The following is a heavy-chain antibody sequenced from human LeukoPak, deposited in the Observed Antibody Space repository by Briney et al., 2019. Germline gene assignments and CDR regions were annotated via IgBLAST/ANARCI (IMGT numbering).Heavy chain of an antibody. CDR2: IYHSGST. V-gene: IGHV4-4*02. J-gene: IGHJ4*02. CDR3: ARDRCGGDCPLDY. CDR1: GFTFSSYG. Sequence: PGRSLRLSCAASGFTFSSYGMHWVRQPPGKGLEWIGEIYHSGSTNYNPSLKSRVTISVDKSKNQFSLNLSSVTAADTAVYYCARDRCGGDCPLDYWGQGTLVTVSP. D-gene: IGHD2-21*02.